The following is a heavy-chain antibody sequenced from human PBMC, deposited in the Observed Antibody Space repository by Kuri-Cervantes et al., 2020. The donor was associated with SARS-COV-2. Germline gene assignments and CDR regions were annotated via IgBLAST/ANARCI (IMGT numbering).Heavy chain of an antibody. D-gene: IGHD6-6*01. CDR3: ARDGAARRLYMDV. J-gene: IGHJ6*03. Sequence: GGSLRLSCAASGFTSSSYSMNWVRQAPGKGLEWVSSISSSSSYIYYADSVKGRFTISRDNAKNSLYLQMNSLRAEDTAVYYCARDGAARRLYMDVWGKGTTVTVSS. V-gene: IGHV3-21*01. CDR1: GFTSSSYS. CDR2: ISSSSSYI.